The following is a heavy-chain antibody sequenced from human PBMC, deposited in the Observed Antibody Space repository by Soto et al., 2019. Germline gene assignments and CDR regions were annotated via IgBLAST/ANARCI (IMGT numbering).Heavy chain of an antibody. CDR2: ISGSGGST. CDR1: GFTFSSYA. CDR3: AKDQGDIVVVVAANFDY. Sequence: GGSLRLSCAASGFTFSSYAMSWVRQAPGKGLEWVSAISGSGGSTYYADSVKGRFTISRDNSKNTLYLQMNSLRAEDTAVYYCAKDQGDIVVVVAANFDYWGQGTLVTVSS. D-gene: IGHD2-15*01. V-gene: IGHV3-23*01. J-gene: IGHJ4*02.